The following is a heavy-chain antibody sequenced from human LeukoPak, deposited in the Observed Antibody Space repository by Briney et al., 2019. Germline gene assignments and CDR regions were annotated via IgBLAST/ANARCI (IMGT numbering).Heavy chain of an antibody. CDR1: GYTFTSYD. Sequence: ASVKVSCKASGYTFTSYDINWVRQATGQGLEWMGWMNPNSGNTGYAQKFQGRVTMTRNTSISTAYMELSSLRSEDTAVYYCARGRLHDYVDYDNGGQETLVTVSS. V-gene: IGHV1-8*01. J-gene: IGHJ4*02. CDR3: ARGRLHDYVDYDN. D-gene: IGHD4-17*01. CDR2: MNPNSGNT.